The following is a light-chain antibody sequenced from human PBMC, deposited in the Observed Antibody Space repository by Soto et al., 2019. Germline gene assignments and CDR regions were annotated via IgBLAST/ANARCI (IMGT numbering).Light chain of an antibody. V-gene: IGKV3-20*01. J-gene: IGKJ1*01. CDR1: QSVSSNS. CDR2: GAS. CDR3: RQYGSAPRT. Sequence: EIVLTQSPDTLSLSPGETASLSCRASQSVSSNSLAWFQQTPGQAPRLLMYGASIRATGVPDRFSGSGSGTDFSLTIGNLQAEDFGVYFCRQYGSAPRTFGQGSKVEIK.